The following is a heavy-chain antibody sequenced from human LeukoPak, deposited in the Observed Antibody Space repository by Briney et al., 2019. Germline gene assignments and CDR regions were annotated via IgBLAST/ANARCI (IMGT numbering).Heavy chain of an antibody. CDR2: INPSGGST. V-gene: IGHV1-46*01. CDR3: ARESSSNYVMDV. J-gene: IGHJ6*02. CDR1: GYTFTSYY. Sequence: ASVKVSCKASGYTFTSYYMHWVRQAPGQGLEWMGIINPSGGSTSYAQKFQGRVSMTRDTSISTAYMELSRLRSDDTAVYYCARESSSNYVMDVWGQGTTVTVSS. D-gene: IGHD2-15*01.